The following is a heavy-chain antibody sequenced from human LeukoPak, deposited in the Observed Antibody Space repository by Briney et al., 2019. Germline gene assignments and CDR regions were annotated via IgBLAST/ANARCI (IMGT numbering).Heavy chain of an antibody. J-gene: IGHJ4*02. Sequence: GGSLRLSCAASGFTFTNYVMSWVRQAPGKGLEWVSGISGSGGRTFYADSVKGRFSISRDNSKNTLSLQMNSLRADDTAVYYCAKDSWRDQLPFIFDYWGQGILVTVSS. CDR2: ISGSGGRT. V-gene: IGHV3-23*01. CDR3: AKDSWRDQLPFIFDY. CDR1: GFTFTNYV. D-gene: IGHD2-2*01.